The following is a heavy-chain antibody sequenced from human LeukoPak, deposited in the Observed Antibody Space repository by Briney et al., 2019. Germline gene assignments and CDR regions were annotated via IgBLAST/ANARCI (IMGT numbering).Heavy chain of an antibody. V-gene: IGHV3-66*02. J-gene: IGHJ6*02. CDR1: GFTVSSNY. CDR3: AKDRAGSYYYYYGMDV. D-gene: IGHD6-19*01. Sequence: GGSLRLSCAASGFTVSSNYMSWVRQAPGKGLEWVSVIYSGGSTYYADSVKGRFTISRDNSKDTLCLQMNSLRAEDTAVYYCAKDRAGSYYYYYGMDVWGQGTTVTVSS. CDR2: IYSGGST.